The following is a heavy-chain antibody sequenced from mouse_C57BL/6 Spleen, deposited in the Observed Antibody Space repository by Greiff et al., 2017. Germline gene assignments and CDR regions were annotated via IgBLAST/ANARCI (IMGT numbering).Heavy chain of an antibody. D-gene: IGHD2-1*01. CDR1: GYTFTSYW. J-gene: IGHJ2*01. CDR2: INPSNGGT. Sequence: VQLQQSGTELVKPGASVKLSCKASGYTFTSYWMHWVKQRPGQGLEWIGNINPSNGGTNYNEKFKSKATLTVDKSSSTAYMQLSSLTSEDSAVDYCARVVYYGNYYFDYWGQGTTLTVSS. CDR3: ARVVYYGNYYFDY. V-gene: IGHV1-53*01.